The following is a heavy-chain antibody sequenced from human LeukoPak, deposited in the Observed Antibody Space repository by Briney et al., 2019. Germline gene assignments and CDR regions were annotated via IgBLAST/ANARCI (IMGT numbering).Heavy chain of an antibody. J-gene: IGHJ4*02. D-gene: IGHD3-16*02. Sequence: GGSLRLSCAASGFTFNTYWMHWVRQAPGKGLVWVSRINPDGTTTSYADSVKGRFTISRDNAKNSLYLQMNSLRAEDTAVYYCASAHYDYVWGSYRHSNFDYWGQGTLVTVSS. V-gene: IGHV3-74*01. CDR2: INPDGTTT. CDR3: ASAHYDYVWGSYRHSNFDY. CDR1: GFTFNTYW.